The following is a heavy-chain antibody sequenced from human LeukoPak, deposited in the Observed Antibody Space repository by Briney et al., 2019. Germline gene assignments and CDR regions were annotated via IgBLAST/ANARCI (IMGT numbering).Heavy chain of an antibody. Sequence: PGGSLRLSCAVSGITLSNYGMSWVRQAPGKGLEWVAGISGSGGGTNYADSVEGRFTISRDNAKNILYLQMNNLRAEDTAVYFCAKRGVVIRVILVGFHKEAYYFDSWGQGALVTVSS. D-gene: IGHD3-22*01. CDR2: ISGSGGGT. CDR3: AKRGVVIRVILVGFHKEAYYFDS. J-gene: IGHJ4*02. CDR1: GITLSNYG. V-gene: IGHV3-23*01.